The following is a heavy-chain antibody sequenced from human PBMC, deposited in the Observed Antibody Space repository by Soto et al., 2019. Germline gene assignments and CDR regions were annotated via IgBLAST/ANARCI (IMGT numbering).Heavy chain of an antibody. V-gene: IGHV4-39*01. CDR1: GGSISSSSSY. J-gene: IGHJ3*02. D-gene: IGHD2-15*01. Sequence: QLQLQESGPGLVKPSETLSLTCTVSGGSISSSSSYWGLIRRPPGKGREWIGRIYYSGSTYYNPSLKSRVTISVDTSKNQCSLKLSSGTAGDTAVYYCARHSSNCSGGSCYRDDAFDIWGQGTMVTVAS. CDR2: IYYSGST. CDR3: ARHSSNCSGGSCYRDDAFDI.